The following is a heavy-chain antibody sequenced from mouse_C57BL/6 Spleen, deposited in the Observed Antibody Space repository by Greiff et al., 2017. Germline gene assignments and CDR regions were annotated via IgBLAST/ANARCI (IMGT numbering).Heavy chain of an antibody. Sequence: EVQLQQSGPVLVKPGASVKMSCKASGYTFTDYYMNWVKQSHGKSLEWIGVINPYNGGTSYNQKFKGKATLTVDKSSSTAYMELNSLASEDSAVYYCASPVDSSGWGGFAYWGQGTLVTVSA. V-gene: IGHV1-19*01. CDR2: INPYNGGT. CDR3: ASPVDSSGWGGFAY. J-gene: IGHJ3*01. D-gene: IGHD3-2*02. CDR1: GYTFTDYY.